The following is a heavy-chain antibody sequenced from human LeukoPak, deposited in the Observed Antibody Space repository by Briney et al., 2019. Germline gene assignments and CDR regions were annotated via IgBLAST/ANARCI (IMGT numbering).Heavy chain of an antibody. V-gene: IGHV4-39*07. CDR3: ASARKFWSGYRDYYYYYMDV. CDR2: IYYSGST. Sequence: SETLSLTCTVSGGSISSSSYYWGWIRQPPGKGLEWIGSIYYSGSTYYNPSLKSRVTISLDTSKNQFSLKLSSVTAADTAVYYCASARKFWSGYRDYYYYYMDVWGKGTTVTVSS. D-gene: IGHD3-3*01. J-gene: IGHJ6*03. CDR1: GGSISSSSYY.